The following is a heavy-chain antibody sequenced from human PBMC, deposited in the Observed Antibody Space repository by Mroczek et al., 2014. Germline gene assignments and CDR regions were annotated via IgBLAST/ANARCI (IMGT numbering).Heavy chain of an antibody. V-gene: IGHV1-18*01. CDR3: ARDCSPKTGYCSGGSLGVDFDY. CDR1: GYTFTSYG. CDR2: ISAYNGNT. J-gene: IGHJ4*02. D-gene: IGHD2-15*01. Sequence: VQLVQSGAEVKKPGASVKVSCKASGYTFTSYGISWVRQAPGQGLEWMGWISAYNGNTNYAQKLQGRVTMTTDTSTSTAYMELRSLRSDDTAVYYCARDCSPKTGYCSGGSLGVDFDYWGQGTLVTVSS.